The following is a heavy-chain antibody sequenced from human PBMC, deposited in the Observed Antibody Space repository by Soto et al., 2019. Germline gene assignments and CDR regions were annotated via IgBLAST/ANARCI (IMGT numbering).Heavy chain of an antibody. Sequence: QVQVQESGPGLVKPSETLSLTCTVSGGSISNHYWSWIRQSPGKGLEWIANIYHSGTTNYNLSPKGRVTISIDSSQNQVSLKLNSVTAADTAVYYCARGGYRTLAWFDPWGQGTLVTVSS. J-gene: IGHJ5*02. CDR3: ARGGYRTLAWFDP. CDR2: IYHSGTT. V-gene: IGHV4-59*11. D-gene: IGHD6-13*01. CDR1: GGSISNHY.